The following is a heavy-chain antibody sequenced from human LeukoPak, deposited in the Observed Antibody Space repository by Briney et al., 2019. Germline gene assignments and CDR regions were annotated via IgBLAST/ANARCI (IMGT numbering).Heavy chain of an antibody. J-gene: IGHJ4*02. CDR3: ARERSPVIDY. CDR2: ISSSSSTI. Sequence: GGSLRLSCAASGFTFSSYSMNWVRQAPGKGLEWVSYISSSSSTIYYADSVKGRFTISRDNAKNSLYLQMNSLRAEDTAVYYCARERSPVIDYWGQGTLVTVSS. D-gene: IGHD5-24*01. V-gene: IGHV3-48*01. CDR1: GFTFSSYS.